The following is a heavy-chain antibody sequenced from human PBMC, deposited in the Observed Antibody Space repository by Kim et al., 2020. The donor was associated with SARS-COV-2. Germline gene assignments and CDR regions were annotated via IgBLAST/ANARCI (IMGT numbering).Heavy chain of an antibody. V-gene: IGHV4-39*01. J-gene: IGHJ3*01. D-gene: IGHD3-22*01. CDR2: IYYSGST. CDR3: ARQRVTMIVAPPAN. Sequence: SETLSLTCTVSGGSISSSSYYWGWIRQPPEKGLEWIGNIYYSGSTYYNPSLKSRVTISVDTSKNQFSLKLSSVTAADTAVYYCARQRVTMIVAPPANWGQGTMVTVSS. CDR1: GGSISSSSYY.